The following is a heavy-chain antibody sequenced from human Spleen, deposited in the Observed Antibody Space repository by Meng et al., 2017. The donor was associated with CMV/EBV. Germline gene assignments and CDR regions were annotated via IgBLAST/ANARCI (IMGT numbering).Heavy chain of an antibody. CDR2: INSDGSDT. J-gene: IGHJ4*02. V-gene: IGHV3-74*01. Sequence: LSCAAARFTFRSFWMYWVRQAPGKGLVCVSRINSDGSDTIYADSVKGRFTISRDNAKNTLYLQMNSLRVEDTAMYYCARGPGSSAPWGQGTLVTVSS. D-gene: IGHD6-6*01. CDR1: RFTFRSFW. CDR3: ARGPGSSAP.